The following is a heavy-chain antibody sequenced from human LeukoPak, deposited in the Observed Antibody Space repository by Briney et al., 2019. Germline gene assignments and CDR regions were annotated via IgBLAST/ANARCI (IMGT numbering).Heavy chain of an antibody. D-gene: IGHD2-21*01. V-gene: IGHV1-2*02. CDR3: AVAPGDY. CDR2: INPNSDYT. J-gene: IGHJ4*02. CDR1: GYSFTGYY. Sequence: ASVKVSFKASGYSFTGYYIHWVRQAPGQGLEWMGWINPNSDYTSYAQKFQGRITLTRDTAISTVYMELSPLTSDDTAVYYCAVAPGDYWGQGTLVSVSA.